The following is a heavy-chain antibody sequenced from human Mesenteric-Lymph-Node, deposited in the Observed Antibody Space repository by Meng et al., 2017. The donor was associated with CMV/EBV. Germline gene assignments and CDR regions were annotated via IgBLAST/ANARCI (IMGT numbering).Heavy chain of an antibody. CDR2: INPSGGST. V-gene: IGHV1-46*01. J-gene: IGHJ4*02. CDR1: RYTFTNYY. Sequence: ASVKVSCKASRYTFTNYYMHWVRQAPGQGLEWMGIINPSGGSTSYAQKFQGRVTMTRDTSTNTGYMELSSLRSEDTAVYYCATESIAARPGVFFDYWGQGTLVTVSS. D-gene: IGHD6-6*01. CDR3: ATESIAARPGVFFDY.